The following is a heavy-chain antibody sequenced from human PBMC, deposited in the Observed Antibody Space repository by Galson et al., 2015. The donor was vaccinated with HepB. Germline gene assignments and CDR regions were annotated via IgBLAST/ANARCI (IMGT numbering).Heavy chain of an antibody. V-gene: IGHV3-23*01. Sequence: SLRLSCAASGFTFSSSAMTWVRQAPGKGLEWVSAISGGGGSTYYADSVKGRFTVSRDNPKNTLYLQMNSLRAEDTAVYYCANYADYGMDVWGQGTTVTVSS. CDR3: ANYADYGMDV. CDR2: ISGGGGST. CDR1: GFTFSSSA. D-gene: IGHD3-16*01. J-gene: IGHJ6*02.